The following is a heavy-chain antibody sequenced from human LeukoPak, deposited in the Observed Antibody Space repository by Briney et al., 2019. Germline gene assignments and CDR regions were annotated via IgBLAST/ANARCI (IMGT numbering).Heavy chain of an antibody. D-gene: IGHD6-13*01. CDR2: ISSSSSTT. CDR1: GFTLSSYS. Sequence: GGSLRLSCAASGFTLSSYSMNWVRQAPGKGLEWVSYISSSSSTTYYADSVKGRFTISRDNAKNSLYLQMNSLRAEDTAVYYCARGIAAAGPRFDPWGQGTLVSVSS. CDR3: ARGIAAAGPRFDP. J-gene: IGHJ5*02. V-gene: IGHV3-48*01.